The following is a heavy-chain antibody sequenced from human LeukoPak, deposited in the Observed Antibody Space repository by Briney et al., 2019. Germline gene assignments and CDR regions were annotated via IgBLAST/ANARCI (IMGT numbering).Heavy chain of an antibody. J-gene: IGHJ4*02. Sequence: GGSLRLSCAASGFTFSSYAMSWVRQAPGKGLEWVSAICGSGGSTYYADYVKGRFTITRDNSKNTLYLQMNSLRAEDTAVYYCAKYDSSGYYFPYWGQGTLVTVSS. CDR1: GFTFSSYA. CDR2: ICGSGGST. V-gene: IGHV3-23*01. CDR3: AKYDSSGYYFPY. D-gene: IGHD3-22*01.